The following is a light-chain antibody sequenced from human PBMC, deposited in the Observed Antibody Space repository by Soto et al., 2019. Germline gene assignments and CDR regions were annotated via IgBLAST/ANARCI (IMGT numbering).Light chain of an antibody. CDR1: SGHSSYA. Sequence: HLVLTQSPSASASLGASVKLTCTLNSGHSSYAIAWHQQQPEKGPRYLMKLNSDGSHSKGDGIPDRFSGSSSGADRYLTISRLQSEDEADYSCQTWGTGIHYVFGTGTKLTGL. V-gene: IGLV4-69*01. J-gene: IGLJ1*01. CDR2: LNSDGSH. CDR3: QTWGTGIHYV.